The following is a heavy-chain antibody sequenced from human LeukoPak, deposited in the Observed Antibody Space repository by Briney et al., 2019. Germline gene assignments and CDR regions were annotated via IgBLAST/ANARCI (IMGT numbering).Heavy chain of an antibody. CDR3: ARGGYCSGGSCYIHFQH. J-gene: IGHJ1*01. V-gene: IGHV3-53*01. Sequence: RAGGSLRLSCAASGFTVSSNYMSWVRQAPGKGLEWVSVIYSGGSTYYADSVKGRFTISRDNSKNTLYLQMNSLRAEDTAVYYCARGGYCSGGSCYIHFQHWGQGTLVTVSS. CDR2: IYSGGST. CDR1: GFTVSSNY. D-gene: IGHD2-15*01.